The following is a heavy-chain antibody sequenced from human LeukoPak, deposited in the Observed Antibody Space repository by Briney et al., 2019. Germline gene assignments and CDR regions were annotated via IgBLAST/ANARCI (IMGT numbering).Heavy chain of an antibody. CDR1: GFTFSSYA. D-gene: IGHD1-26*01. Sequence: GGSLRLSCAASGFTFSSYAMSWVRQAPGQGLEWMGGIIPIFGTANYAQKFQGRVTITTDESTSTAYMELSSLRSEDTAVYYCAGAEVGATPLSFDYWGQGTLVTVSS. CDR2: IIPIFGTA. CDR3: AGAEVGATPLSFDY. V-gene: IGHV1-69*05. J-gene: IGHJ4*02.